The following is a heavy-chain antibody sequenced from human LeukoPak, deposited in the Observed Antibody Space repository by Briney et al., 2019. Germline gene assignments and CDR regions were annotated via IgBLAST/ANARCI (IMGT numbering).Heavy chain of an antibody. V-gene: IGHV1-2*02. D-gene: IGHD3-22*01. CDR3: ATDPTIYDSSGYYYDY. CDR1: GYTFTCYY. CDR2: INPNSGGT. J-gene: IGHJ4*02. Sequence: ASVKVSCKASGYTFTCYYMHWVRQAPGQGLEWMGWINPNSGGTNYAQKFQGRVTMTRDTSISTAYMELSRLRSDDTAVYYCATDPTIYDSSGYYYDYWGQGTLVTVSS.